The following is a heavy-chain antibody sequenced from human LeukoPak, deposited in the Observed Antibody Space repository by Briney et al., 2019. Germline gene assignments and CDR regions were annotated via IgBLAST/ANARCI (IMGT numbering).Heavy chain of an antibody. CDR1: GYTFTSAGYT. CDR2: INTGSGDT. Sequence: ASVKVSCKASGYTFTSAGYTMHWVRQAPGQSLEWMGWINTGSGDTRYPQKFQARVTITRDTSASTAYMEVSSLRSEDTAVYYCARKGSDSSAFILDYWGQGTLVTVSS. J-gene: IGHJ4*02. CDR3: ARKGSDSSAFILDY. D-gene: IGHD3-10*01. V-gene: IGHV1-3*04.